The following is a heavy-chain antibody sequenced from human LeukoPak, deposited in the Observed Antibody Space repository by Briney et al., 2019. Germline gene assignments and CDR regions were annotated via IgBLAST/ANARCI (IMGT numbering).Heavy chain of an antibody. Sequence: SVKVSCKASGGTFSSYAISWVRQAPGQGLGWMGRIIPILGIANYAQKFQGRVTITADKSTSTAYMELSSLRSEGTAVYYCARGPYYYGSGSPFDYWGQGTLVTVSS. D-gene: IGHD3-10*01. V-gene: IGHV1-69*04. CDR2: IIPILGIA. CDR1: GGTFSSYA. J-gene: IGHJ4*02. CDR3: ARGPYYYGSGSPFDY.